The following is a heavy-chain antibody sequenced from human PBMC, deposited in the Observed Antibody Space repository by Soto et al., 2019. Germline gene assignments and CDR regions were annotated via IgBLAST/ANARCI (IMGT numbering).Heavy chain of an antibody. Sequence: GGSLRLSCAASGFTFSLYAIHLVRQSPGKGLEWVAAIWGDGSDKKYADSVKGRFTVSRDNSKNTLYLQMNSLRDEDTAVYFCARSGDCTGTSCNRCGPFDSWGPGNMVTVSS. CDR3: ARSGDCTGTSCNRCGPFDS. J-gene: IGHJ4*02. CDR1: GFTFSLYA. V-gene: IGHV3-33*01. D-gene: IGHD2-8*02. CDR2: IWGDGSDK.